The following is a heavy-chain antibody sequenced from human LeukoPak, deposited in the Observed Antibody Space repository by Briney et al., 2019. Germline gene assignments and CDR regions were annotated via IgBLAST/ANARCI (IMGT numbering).Heavy chain of an antibody. V-gene: IGHV1-46*01. CDR1: GCTFTSYY. J-gene: IGHJ5*02. CDR2: INPSGGST. D-gene: IGHD3-3*01. CDR3: ARTRAPLQFLEWLGSVDP. Sequence: GASVKVSCKASGCTFTSYYMQWVRQAAGQGLEWVGIINPSGGSTSYAQRFQGRVTMTRHTPTSTVHMELSSLRSEDTAVYYCARTRAPLQFLEWLGSVDPWGQGTLVTVSS.